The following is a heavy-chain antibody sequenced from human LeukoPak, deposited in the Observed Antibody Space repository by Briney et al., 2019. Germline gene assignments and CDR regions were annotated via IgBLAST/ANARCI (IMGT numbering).Heavy chain of an antibody. Sequence: SETLSLTCTVSGGSISSYYWSWIRQPPGKGLEWIGYIYYSGSTNYNPSLKSRVTISVDTSKNQSSLRLSSVTAADTAVYYCARVTGYSSTWGQGTLVTVSS. V-gene: IGHV4-59*01. CDR3: ARVTGYSST. CDR1: GGSISSYY. CDR2: IYYSGST. D-gene: IGHD6-19*01. J-gene: IGHJ5*02.